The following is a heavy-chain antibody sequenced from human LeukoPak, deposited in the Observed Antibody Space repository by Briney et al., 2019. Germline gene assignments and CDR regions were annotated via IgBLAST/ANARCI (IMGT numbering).Heavy chain of an antibody. CDR1: GFTFSNYA. CDR3: AKGRGYCTGGSCYSDY. Sequence: GGSLRLSCTASGFTFSNYAMSWVRQAPGKGLEWVSTISGSDGSTYYADSVKGRFTISRDNSKNTLYLQMNSLRVEDAAIYYCAKGRGYCTGGSCYSDYWGQGTLVTVSS. J-gene: IGHJ4*02. V-gene: IGHV3-23*01. CDR2: ISGSDGST. D-gene: IGHD2-15*01.